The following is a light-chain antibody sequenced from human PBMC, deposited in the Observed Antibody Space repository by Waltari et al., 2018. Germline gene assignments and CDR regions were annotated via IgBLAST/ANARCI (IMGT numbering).Light chain of an antibody. Sequence: VMTQSPATLSVSPGERATLSCRASQSIADNLAWYQQRRGQAPRLLIYGASTMATGVPARFTGRGAGTDFTLTISSLQSEDSAVYYCQQYNRWPPITFGLGTRLEI. J-gene: IGKJ5*01. V-gene: IGKV3-15*01. CDR1: QSIADN. CDR3: QQYNRWPPIT. CDR2: GAS.